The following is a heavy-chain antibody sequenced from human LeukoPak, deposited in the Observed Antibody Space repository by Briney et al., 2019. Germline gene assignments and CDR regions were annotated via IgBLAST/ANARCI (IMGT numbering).Heavy chain of an antibody. CDR3: AKDPSVVPAANWFDS. Sequence: EGSLRLSCAASGFTFSSYAMSWVRQAPGKGLEWVSAISGSGGSTYYADSVKGRFTISRDNSKNTLYLQMNSLRAEDTAVYYCAKDPSVVPAANWFDSWGQGTLVTVSS. CDR1: GFTFSSYA. CDR2: ISGSGGST. V-gene: IGHV3-23*01. D-gene: IGHD2-2*01. J-gene: IGHJ5*01.